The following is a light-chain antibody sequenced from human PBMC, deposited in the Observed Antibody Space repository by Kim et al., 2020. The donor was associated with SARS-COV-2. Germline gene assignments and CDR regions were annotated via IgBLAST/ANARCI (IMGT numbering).Light chain of an antibody. CDR1: KLGDKY. CDR2: QDS. V-gene: IGLV3-1*01. J-gene: IGLJ2*01. CDR3: QAWDSSTVV. Sequence: VSPGQTASITCYGDKLGDKYACWYQQKPGQSPVLVIYQDSKRPSGSPERFSGSNSGNTATLTISGTQAMDEADYYCQAWDSSTVVFGGGTQLTVL.